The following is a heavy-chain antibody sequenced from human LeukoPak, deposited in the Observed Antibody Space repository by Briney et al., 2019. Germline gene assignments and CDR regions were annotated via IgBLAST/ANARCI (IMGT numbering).Heavy chain of an antibody. J-gene: IGHJ4*02. CDR2: INHSGST. V-gene: IGHV4-34*01. CDR1: GGSFSGYY. CDR3: ARGREVKRFVVITTSLDY. Sequence: SETLSLTCAVYGGSFSGYYWSWIRQPPGKGLEWIGEINHSGSTNYNPSLKSRVTISVDTSKNQFSLKLSSATAADTAVYYCARGREVKRFVVITTSLDYWGQGTLVTVSS. D-gene: IGHD3-22*01.